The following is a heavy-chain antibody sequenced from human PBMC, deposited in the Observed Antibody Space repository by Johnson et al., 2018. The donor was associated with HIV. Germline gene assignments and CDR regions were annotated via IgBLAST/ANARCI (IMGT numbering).Heavy chain of an antibody. CDR1: GFTFSSYD. J-gene: IGHJ3*02. V-gene: IGHV3-30*04. Sequence: QVQLVESGGVVVQPGGSLRLSCAASGFTFSSYDMHWVRQAPGKGLEWVALISYDGSNKYYADSVKGRFTISRDNSKNTLDLQMNSLRAEDTAVYYCARQYSRTWYGPDAFDIWGQGTMVTVSS. CDR2: ISYDGSNK. D-gene: IGHD6-13*01. CDR3: ARQYSRTWYGPDAFDI.